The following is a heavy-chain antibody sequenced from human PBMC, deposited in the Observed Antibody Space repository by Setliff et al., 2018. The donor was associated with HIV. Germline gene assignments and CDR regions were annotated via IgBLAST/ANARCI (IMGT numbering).Heavy chain of an antibody. V-gene: IGHV4-39*01. CDR3: ARMESTRPPRGLDY. CDR2: VYYSGST. J-gene: IGHJ4*02. D-gene: IGHD6-6*01. Sequence: PSETLSLTCSVSDGSISSSNYYWGWIRQPPGKRLEWIGSVYYSGSTYYNPSLKSRITISEDTSSNQFSLKLLSVTAADTAVYYCARMESTRPPRGLDYWGQGTLVTVSS. CDR1: DGSISSSNYY.